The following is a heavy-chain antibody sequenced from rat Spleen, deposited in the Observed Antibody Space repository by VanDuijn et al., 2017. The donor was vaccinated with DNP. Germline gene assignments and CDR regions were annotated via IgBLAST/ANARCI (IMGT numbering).Heavy chain of an antibody. CDR3: ARYDY. V-gene: IGHV5-25*01. CDR2: ISTSGGST. CDR1: GFTFSNYD. Sequence: EVQLVETGGGLVQPGRSLKLSCAASGFTFSNYDMAWVRQAPTKGLEWVASISTSGGSTYYRDSVKGRFTVSRDNAKSTLYLQMDSLRSEDTATYYCARYDYWGQGVMVTVSS. J-gene: IGHJ2*01.